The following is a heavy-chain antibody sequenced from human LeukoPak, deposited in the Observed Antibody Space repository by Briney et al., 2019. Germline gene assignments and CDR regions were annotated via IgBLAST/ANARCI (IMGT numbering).Heavy chain of an antibody. CDR1: GGSISSSSYY. J-gene: IGHJ6*02. CDR2: IYYSGST. Sequence: SETLPLTCTVSGGSISSSSYYWGWIRQSPGKGLEWIGSIYYSGSTYYNPSLKSRVTISVDTSKNQFSLKLSSVTAADTAVYYCASVPAAIGDYYYGMDVWGQGTTVTVSS. D-gene: IGHD2-2*01. CDR3: ASVPAAIGDYYYGMDV. V-gene: IGHV4-39*07.